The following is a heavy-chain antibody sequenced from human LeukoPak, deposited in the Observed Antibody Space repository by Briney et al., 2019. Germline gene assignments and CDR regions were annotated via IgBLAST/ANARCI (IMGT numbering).Heavy chain of an antibody. CDR1: GYTLTELS. J-gene: IGHJ6*02. CDR2: FDPEDGET. CDR3: ATVGTMARGVIPLYYYYGMDV. Sequence: ASVKVSCKVSGYTLTELSMHWVRQAPGKGLEWMGGFDPEDGETIYAQKFQGRVTMTEDTSTDTAYMELSSLRSEDTAVYYCATVGTMARGVIPLYYYYGMDVWGQGTTVTVSS. D-gene: IGHD3-10*01. V-gene: IGHV1-24*01.